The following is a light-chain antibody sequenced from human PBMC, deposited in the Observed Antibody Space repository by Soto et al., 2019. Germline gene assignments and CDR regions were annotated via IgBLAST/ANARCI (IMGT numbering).Light chain of an antibody. J-gene: IGKJ1*01. CDR3: QQYGSSQWT. CDR1: QTVITNY. V-gene: IGKV3-20*01. Sequence: EVVLTRSPGTLSLSPGERATLSCRASQTVITNYVAWYQQKPGQAPRLLIFGASTRATGIPDRFSGSGSGTDFTLTISRLEPEDFAVYYCQQYGSSQWTFGQGTKVDIK. CDR2: GAS.